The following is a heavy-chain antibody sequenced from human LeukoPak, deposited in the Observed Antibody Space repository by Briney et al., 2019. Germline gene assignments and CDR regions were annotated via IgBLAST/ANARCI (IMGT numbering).Heavy chain of an antibody. CDR2: IYSGGST. CDR3: AKGQKQWLVPDWFDP. J-gene: IGHJ5*02. CDR1: GFTVSSNY. D-gene: IGHD6-19*01. Sequence: GGSLRLSCAASGFTVSSNYMSWVRQAPGKGLEWVSVIYSGGSTYYADSVKGRFTISRDNSKNTLYLQMNSLRAEDTAVYYCAKGQKQWLVPDWFDPWGREPWSPSPQ. V-gene: IGHV3-53*05.